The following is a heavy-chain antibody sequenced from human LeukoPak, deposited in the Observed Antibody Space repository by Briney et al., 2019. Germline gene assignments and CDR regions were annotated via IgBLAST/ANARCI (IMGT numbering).Heavy chain of an antibody. J-gene: IGHJ5*02. V-gene: IGHV4-59*06. CDR3: ASSSDLYSSSWYLVFDP. D-gene: IGHD6-13*01. CDR1: GGSISSYY. CDR2: IYYSGST. Sequence: SETLSLTCTVSGGSISSYYWSWIRQPPGKGLEWIGYIYYSGSTYYNPSLKSRVTISVDTSKNQFSLKLSSVTAADTAVYYCASSSDLYSSSWYLVFDPWGQGTLVTVSS.